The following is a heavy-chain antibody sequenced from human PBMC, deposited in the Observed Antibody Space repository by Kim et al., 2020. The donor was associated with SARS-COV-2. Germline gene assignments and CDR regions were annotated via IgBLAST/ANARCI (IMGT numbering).Heavy chain of an antibody. V-gene: IGHV3-30*02. D-gene: IGHD3-9*01. Sequence: VKGRFTIPRDNSKNTLYRQMNSLRAEDTAVYYCAKGRSAYDILTGNVFDYWGQGTLVTVSS. J-gene: IGHJ4*02. CDR3: AKGRSAYDILTGNVFDY.